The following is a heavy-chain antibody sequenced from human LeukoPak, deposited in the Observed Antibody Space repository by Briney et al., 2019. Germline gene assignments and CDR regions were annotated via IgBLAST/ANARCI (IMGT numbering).Heavy chain of an antibody. CDR1: GFTFSNYA. V-gene: IGHV3-23*01. Sequence: GGSLRLSCAASGFTFSNYAMSWVRQAPGKGLEWVSAISGSGGSTYYADSVKGRFTISRDNSKNTLYLQMNSLRAEDTALYYCAREVPYGDYQDEEGFDPWGQGTLVTVSS. CDR3: AREVPYGDYQDEEGFDP. J-gene: IGHJ5*02. CDR2: ISGSGGST. D-gene: IGHD4-17*01.